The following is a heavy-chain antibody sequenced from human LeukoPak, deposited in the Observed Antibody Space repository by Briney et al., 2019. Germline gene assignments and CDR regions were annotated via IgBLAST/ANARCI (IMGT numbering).Heavy chain of an antibody. D-gene: IGHD6-13*01. J-gene: IGHJ4*02. CDR1: GFTFSSYS. CDR3: ARAYSSSWSHDY. CDR2: ISSSSSYI. V-gene: IGHV3-21*01. Sequence: PGGSLRLSCAASGFTFSSYSMNWVRQAPGKGLEWVSSISSSSSYIYYADSVKGRFTISRDNAKNSLYLQMNSLRAEDTAVYYCARAYSSSWSHDYWGQGTLVTVSS.